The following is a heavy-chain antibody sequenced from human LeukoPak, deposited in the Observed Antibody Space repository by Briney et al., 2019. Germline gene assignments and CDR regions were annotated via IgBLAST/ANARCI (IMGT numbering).Heavy chain of an antibody. CDR3: ARHRHHVLRYFDWPRGHMDV. D-gene: IGHD3-9*01. V-gene: IGHV4-34*01. J-gene: IGHJ6*03. CDR1: GGSFSGYY. CDR2: INHSGSI. Sequence: SETLSLTCAVYGGSFSGYYWSWIRQPPGKGLEWIGEINHSGSINYNPSLKSRVTISVDTSKNQFSLKLSSVTAADTAVYYCARHRHHVLRYFDWPRGHMDVWGKGTTVTISS.